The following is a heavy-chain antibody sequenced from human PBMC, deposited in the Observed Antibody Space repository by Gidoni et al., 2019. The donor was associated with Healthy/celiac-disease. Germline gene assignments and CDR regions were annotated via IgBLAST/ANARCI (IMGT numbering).Heavy chain of an antibody. Sequence: QVQLVQSGAEVKKPGSSVKVSCKASGGTFSSYAISWVRQDPGQGLEWMGGLIPIFGTANYAQKFQGRVTITADESTSTAYMELSSLRSEDTAVYYCARDRNSRFEYCTGGVCYGGPNWFDPWGQGTLVTVSS. D-gene: IGHD2-8*02. CDR3: ARDRNSRFEYCTGGVCYGGPNWFDP. V-gene: IGHV1-69*01. J-gene: IGHJ5*02. CDR1: GGTFSSYA. CDR2: LIPIFGTA.